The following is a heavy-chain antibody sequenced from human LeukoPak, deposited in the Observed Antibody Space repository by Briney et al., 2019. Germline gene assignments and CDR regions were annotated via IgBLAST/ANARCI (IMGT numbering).Heavy chain of an antibody. CDR3: AKEMTTMVRGITGY. CDR1: GFTFSSYA. V-gene: IGHV3-23*01. CDR2: IGGSGDNT. J-gene: IGHJ4*02. Sequence: PGGSLRLSCAASGFTFSSYAMSWVRQAPGKGLEWVSAIGGSGDNTYYADSVKGRFTISRDNSKNTLYLQMNSLRAEDTAVYYCAKEMTTMVRGITGYWGQGTLVTVSS. D-gene: IGHD3-10*01.